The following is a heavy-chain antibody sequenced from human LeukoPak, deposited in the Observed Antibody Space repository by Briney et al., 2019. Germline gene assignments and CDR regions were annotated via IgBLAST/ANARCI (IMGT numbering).Heavy chain of an antibody. CDR1: GGSISSYY. Sequence: SETLSLTCTVSGGSISSYYWSWIRQPPGKGLGWIGYIYYSGSTNYNPSLKSRVTISVDTSKNQFSLKLSSVTAADTAVYYCARASSGWLLGYFDYWGQGTLVTVSS. CDR3: ARASSGWLLGYFDY. J-gene: IGHJ4*02. D-gene: IGHD6-19*01. V-gene: IGHV4-59*01. CDR2: IYYSGST.